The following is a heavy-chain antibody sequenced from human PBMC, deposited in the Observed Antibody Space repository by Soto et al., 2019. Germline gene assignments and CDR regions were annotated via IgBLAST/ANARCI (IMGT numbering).Heavy chain of an antibody. V-gene: IGHV1-69*13. D-gene: IGHD5-12*01. CDR3: AKDSGGLSSPLVATIMFGY. CDR1: GGTFSSYA. J-gene: IGHJ4*02. Sequence: AASVKVSCKASGGTFSSYAISWVRQAPGQGLEWMGGIIPIFGTANYAQKFQGRVTITADESTSTAYMELSSLRAEDTAVYYCAKDSGGLSSPLVATIMFGYWGQGTLVTVSS. CDR2: IIPIFGTA.